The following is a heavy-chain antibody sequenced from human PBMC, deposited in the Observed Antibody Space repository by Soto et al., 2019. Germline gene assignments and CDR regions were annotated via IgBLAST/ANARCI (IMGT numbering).Heavy chain of an antibody. CDR3: ARVHRFSGSQAVDS. V-gene: IGHV1-69*04. CDR2: IIPNLGIT. D-gene: IGHD1-26*01. J-gene: IGHJ5*01. CDR1: GDTFTTYT. Sequence: QVQLVQSGAELKKPGSSVNVSCQASGDTFTTYTISWVRQAPGQGPEWMGRIIPNLGITNYARKFQGRFAIIADTSSTNVYMELSSLKYDDTAVYRCARVHRFSGSQAVDSWGQGTLVTVSS.